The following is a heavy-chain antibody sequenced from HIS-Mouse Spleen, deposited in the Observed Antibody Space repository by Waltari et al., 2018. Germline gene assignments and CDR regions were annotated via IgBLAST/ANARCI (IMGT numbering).Heavy chain of an antibody. J-gene: IGHJ4*02. CDR1: GFTFSSYG. CDR2: ISYDGSNK. V-gene: IGHV3-30*18. CDR3: AKASSGWLDY. D-gene: IGHD6-19*01. Sequence: QVQLVESGGGVVQPGRSLRLSFGASGFTFSSYGMHWVRQAPGKGLEWVAVISYDGSNKYYADSVKGRFSISRDNSKNTLYLQMNSLRAEDTAVYYCAKASSGWLDYWGQGTLVTVSS.